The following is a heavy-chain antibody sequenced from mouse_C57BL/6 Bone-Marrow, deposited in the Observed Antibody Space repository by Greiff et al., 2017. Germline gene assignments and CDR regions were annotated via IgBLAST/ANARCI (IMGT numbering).Heavy chain of an antibody. J-gene: IGHJ4*01. CDR1: GFTFSSYG. CDR2: ISDGGSYT. Sequence: EVKLMESGGDLVKPGGSLKLSCAASGFTFSSYGMSWVRQTPDKRLEWVATISDGGSYTYYPDNVKGRFTISRDNAKNNLYLQMSHLKSEDTAMYYCAREVVYEMDYWGQGTSVTVSS. D-gene: IGHD1-1*02. CDR3: AREVVYEMDY. V-gene: IGHV5-4*01.